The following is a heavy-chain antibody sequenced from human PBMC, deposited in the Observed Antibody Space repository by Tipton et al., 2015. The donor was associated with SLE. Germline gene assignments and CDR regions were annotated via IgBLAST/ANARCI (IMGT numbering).Heavy chain of an antibody. CDR1: GGSFSGYY. CDR2: INHSGST. CDR3: ARPDTAMVSRAFDI. Sequence: TLSLTCAVYGGSFSGYYWSWIRQPPGKGLEWLGEINHSGSTNYNPSLKSRVTISVDTSKDQFSLKLSSVTAADTAVYYCARPDTAMVSRAFDIWGQGTMVTVSS. D-gene: IGHD5-18*01. J-gene: IGHJ3*02. V-gene: IGHV4-34*01.